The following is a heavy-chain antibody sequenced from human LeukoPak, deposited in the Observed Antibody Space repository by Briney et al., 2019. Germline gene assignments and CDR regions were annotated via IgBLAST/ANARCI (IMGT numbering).Heavy chain of an antibody. Sequence: SXXLSLTCTVSGGSILGGYFYWSWVRQPAGKGLEWIGRVDASGSTNYNPSLRIRVIISVDTSKNQFSLNLSSVTAADTAVYYCARWGVGFSNNGFDYWGRGSLVTVSS. J-gene: IGHJ4*02. D-gene: IGHD2-8*01. CDR3: ARWGVGFSNNGFDY. V-gene: IGHV4-61*02. CDR1: GGSILGGYFY. CDR2: VDASGST.